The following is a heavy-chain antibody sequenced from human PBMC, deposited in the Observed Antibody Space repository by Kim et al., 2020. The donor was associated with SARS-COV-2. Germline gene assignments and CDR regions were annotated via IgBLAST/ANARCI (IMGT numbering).Heavy chain of an antibody. V-gene: IGHV3-11*06. CDR3: ARDYYGGGTYYTFEY. Sequence: GGSLRLSCAASGFTFSDYSMSWIRQAPGKGLEWISCINSDSSYTKYADSVKGRFTISRDNAKNSLYLQMNSLRAEDSAVYYCARDYYGGGTYYTFEYWGQGNLGTVSS. D-gene: IGHD3-10*01. CDR1: GFTFSDYS. CDR2: INSDSSYT. J-gene: IGHJ4*02.